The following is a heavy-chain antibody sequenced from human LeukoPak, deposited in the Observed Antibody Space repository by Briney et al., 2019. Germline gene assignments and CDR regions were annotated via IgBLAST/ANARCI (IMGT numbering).Heavy chain of an antibody. CDR1: GFTFSSYE. CDR3: ARVTYDYVWGSYRTPFDY. V-gene: IGHV3-48*03. Sequence: PGGSVRLSCAASGFTFSSYEMNWVRQAPGKGLEWVSYISSSGSTIYYADSVKGRFNISRDNAKNSLYLQMNSLRAEDTAVYYCARVTYDYVWGSYRTPFDYWGQGTLVTVSS. D-gene: IGHD3-16*02. CDR2: ISSSGSTI. J-gene: IGHJ4*02.